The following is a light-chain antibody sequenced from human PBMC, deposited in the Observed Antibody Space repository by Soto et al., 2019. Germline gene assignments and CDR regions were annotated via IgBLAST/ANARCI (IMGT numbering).Light chain of an antibody. CDR1: SSNIGAGYD. CDR3: QAYDSSLSGSV. CDR2: GNS. V-gene: IGLV1-40*01. Sequence: QSVLTQPPSVSGAPGQRVTISCTGSSSNIGAGYDVHWYQHLPGTAPKLLIYGNSHRPSGVPDRFSGSKSGTSASLAITGLQAEDEADYYCQAYDSSLSGSVFGGGTKVTVL. J-gene: IGLJ2*01.